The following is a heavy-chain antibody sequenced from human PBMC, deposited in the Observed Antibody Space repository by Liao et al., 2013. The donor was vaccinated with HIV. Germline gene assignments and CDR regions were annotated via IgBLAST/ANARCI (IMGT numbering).Heavy chain of an antibody. CDR2: IDYSGIT. CDR1: GGSFSGYL. V-gene: IGHV4-34*01. Sequence: QVQLQQWGAGLLKPSETLSLTCAVYGGSFSGYLWTWIRQSPGKGLEWIGEIDYSGITSYNPSLKSRVTISVDTSKNQFSLRLRSLTAADTAVYYCARGRQQDHWGQGNPGHRLL. CDR3: ARGRQQDH. J-gene: IGHJ4*02. D-gene: IGHD1-1*01.